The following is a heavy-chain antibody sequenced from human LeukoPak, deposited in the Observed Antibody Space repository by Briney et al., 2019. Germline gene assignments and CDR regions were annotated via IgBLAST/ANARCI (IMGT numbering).Heavy chain of an antibody. CDR3: AKGGGSSGYYTHLDS. J-gene: IGHJ4*02. CDR2: IHHSGST. V-gene: IGHV4-34*01. Sequence: SETLSLTCAVYGGSFSDYYWSWIRQPPGKGLEWIGEIHHSGSTNYNPSLKSRVTISVDTSKNQFSLKLSSVTAADSAIYYCAKGGGSSGYYTHLDSWGQGTLVTVSS. CDR1: GGSFSDYY. D-gene: IGHD3-3*01.